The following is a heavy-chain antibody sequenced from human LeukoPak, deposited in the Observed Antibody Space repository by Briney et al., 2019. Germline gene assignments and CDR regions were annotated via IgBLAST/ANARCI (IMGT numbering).Heavy chain of an antibody. D-gene: IGHD6-19*01. CDR1: GFPFSSYW. CDR2: IKQDGSKK. V-gene: IGHV3-7*03. CDR3: ARVEVAVAGLGYFDY. Sequence: PGGSLRLSCVASGFPFSSYWMTWVRQAPGKGLEWVANIKQDGSKKSYVDSVKGRFTISRDNAKNSLYLQMNSLRAEDTAVYYCARVEVAVAGLGYFDYWGQGTLVTVSS. J-gene: IGHJ4*02.